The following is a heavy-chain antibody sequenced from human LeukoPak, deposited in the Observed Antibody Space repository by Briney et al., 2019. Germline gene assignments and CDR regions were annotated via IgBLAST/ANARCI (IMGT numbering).Heavy chain of an antibody. CDR2: INPNIGGT. J-gene: IGHJ4*02. D-gene: IGHD3-22*01. V-gene: IGHV1-2*02. Sequence: ASVKVSCKASGYTSTADYMHWVRPAPGQGLGWMGWINPNIGGTNYAQKFKGRVNMTRDTSISTAYMELSRMRSDDTAVYYCARGMHYYDSSFDYWGQGSLVTVSS. CDR1: GYTSTADY. CDR3: ARGMHYYDSSFDY.